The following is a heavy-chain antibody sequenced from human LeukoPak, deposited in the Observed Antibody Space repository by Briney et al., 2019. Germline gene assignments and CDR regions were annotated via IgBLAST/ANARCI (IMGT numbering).Heavy chain of an antibody. CDR1: GGTFSSYD. Sequence: ASVKVSCKASGGTFSSYDINWVRQATGQGLEWMGWMNPNSGNTGYAQKFQGRVTMTRNTSISTAYMELSSLRSEDTAVYYCARSGKRSSSWFWAPSLSSWFDPWGQGTLVTVSS. V-gene: IGHV1-8*02. CDR3: ARSGKRSSSWFWAPSLSSWFDP. CDR2: MNPNSGNT. D-gene: IGHD6-13*01. J-gene: IGHJ5*02.